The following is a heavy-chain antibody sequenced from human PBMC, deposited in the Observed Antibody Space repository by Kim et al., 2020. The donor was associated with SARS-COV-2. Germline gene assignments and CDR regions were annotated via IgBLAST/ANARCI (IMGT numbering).Heavy chain of an antibody. CDR1: GGSISSGGYY. D-gene: IGHD2-15*01. CDR3: ARDRGVVAATHWFDP. J-gene: IGHJ5*02. V-gene: IGHV4-31*03. Sequence: SDTLSLTCTVSGGSISSGGYYWSWIRQHPGKGLEWIGYIYYSGSTYYNPSLKSRVTISVDTSKNQFSLKLSSVTAADTAVYYCARDRGVVAATHWFDPWGQGTLVTVSS. CDR2: IYYSGST.